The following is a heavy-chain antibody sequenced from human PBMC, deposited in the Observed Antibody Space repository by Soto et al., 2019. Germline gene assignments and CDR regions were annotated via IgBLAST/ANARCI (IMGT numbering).Heavy chain of an antibody. CDR3: ARARGPLRFYYYYGMDV. CDR2: IKQDGSEK. CDR1: GFTFSSYW. D-gene: IGHD3-10*01. Sequence: GGSLRLSCAASGFTFSSYWMSWVRQAPGKGLEWVANIKQDGSEKFYVDSVKGRFTISRDNAKNSLYLQMNSLRAEDTAVYYCARARGPLRFYYYYGMDVWGQGTTVTVSS. J-gene: IGHJ6*02. V-gene: IGHV3-7*04.